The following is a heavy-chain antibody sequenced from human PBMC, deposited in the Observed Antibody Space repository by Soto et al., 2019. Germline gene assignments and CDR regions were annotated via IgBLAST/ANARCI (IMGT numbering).Heavy chain of an antibody. V-gene: IGHV3-23*01. CDR2: ISVSGGGT. Sequence: GGSLRLSCAASGFTFSSYAMNWVRQTPGKGLEWVSGISVSGGGTFYADSVKGRFTISRDKSKNTLYLQMNSLRAEDTAVYYCAKAGYCSGGSCHVPFDYWGQGTLVTVS. CDR3: AKAGYCSGGSCHVPFDY. CDR1: GFTFSSYA. D-gene: IGHD2-15*01. J-gene: IGHJ4*02.